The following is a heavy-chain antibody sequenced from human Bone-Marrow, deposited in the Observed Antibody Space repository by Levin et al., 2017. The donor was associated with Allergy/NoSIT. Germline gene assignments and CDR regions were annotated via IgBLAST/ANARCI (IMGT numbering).Heavy chain of an antibody. CDR2: ISGSGGST. CDR1: GFTFSSYA. J-gene: IGHJ4*02. Sequence: GESLKISCAASGFTFSSYAMSWVRQAPGKGLEWVSAISGSGGSTYYADSVKGRFTISRDNSKNTLYLQMNSLRAEDTAVYYCAKDYYDSSGYYGSTLFDYWGQGTLVTVSS. D-gene: IGHD3-22*01. V-gene: IGHV3-23*01. CDR3: AKDYYDSSGYYGSTLFDY.